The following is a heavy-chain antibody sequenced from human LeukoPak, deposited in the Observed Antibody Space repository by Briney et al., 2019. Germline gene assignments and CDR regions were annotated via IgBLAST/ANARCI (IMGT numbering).Heavy chain of an antibody. Sequence: SETLSLTCTVSGDSITSGSYYWSWIRQPPGKGLEWIGYIYYSGSTNYNPSLKSRVTISVDTSKNQLSLKLSSVTAADTAVYYCARDSSGAFDIWGQGTMVTVSS. J-gene: IGHJ3*02. D-gene: IGHD7-27*01. CDR2: IYYSGST. CDR3: ARDSSGAFDI. V-gene: IGHV4-61*01. CDR1: GDSITSGSYY.